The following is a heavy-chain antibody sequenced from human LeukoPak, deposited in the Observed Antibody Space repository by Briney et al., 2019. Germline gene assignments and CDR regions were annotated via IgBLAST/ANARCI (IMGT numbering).Heavy chain of an antibody. D-gene: IGHD3-3*01. Sequence: ASVKVSCKASGYTFNSYDISWVRQAPGEGLEWMACISTYNGNTNYAQKVQGRATMTTDTSTSTAYMELRSLRSDDTAVYYCARVLRYDFWSAYYFDYWGQGTLVTVSS. CDR3: ARVLRYDFWSAYYFDY. J-gene: IGHJ4*02. V-gene: IGHV1-18*01. CDR1: GYTFNSYD. CDR2: ISTYNGNT.